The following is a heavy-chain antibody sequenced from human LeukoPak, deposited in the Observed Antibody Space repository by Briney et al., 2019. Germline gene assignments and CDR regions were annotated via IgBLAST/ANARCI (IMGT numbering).Heavy chain of an antibody. CDR2: INHGGST. Sequence: PSETLSLTCTVSGGSISSYYWSRIRQPPGKGLEWIGEINHGGSTNYNPSLKSRVTISVDTSQKQFSLRLSSVTAADTAVYYCARGRYVTTRGGAAAGFLDYWGQGTLVTVST. V-gene: IGHV4-34*01. D-gene: IGHD6-13*01. CDR3: ARGRYVTTRGGAAAGFLDY. CDR1: GGSISSYY. J-gene: IGHJ4*02.